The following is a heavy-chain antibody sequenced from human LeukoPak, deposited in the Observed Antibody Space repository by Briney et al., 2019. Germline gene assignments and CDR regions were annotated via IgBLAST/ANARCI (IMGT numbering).Heavy chain of an antibody. D-gene: IGHD3-10*01. V-gene: IGHV3-20*04. CDR1: RFTFDDYG. Sequence: GESLKISCAASRFTFDDYGMRWVRQAPGKGLEWVSGINWNGGSTGYVDSVKGRFTISRDNAKNSLYLQMNSLRAEDTALYYCARNTRSTEYYYGSGSYYSYYFDYWGQGTLVTVSS. J-gene: IGHJ4*02. CDR3: ARNTRSTEYYYGSGSYYSYYFDY. CDR2: INWNGGST.